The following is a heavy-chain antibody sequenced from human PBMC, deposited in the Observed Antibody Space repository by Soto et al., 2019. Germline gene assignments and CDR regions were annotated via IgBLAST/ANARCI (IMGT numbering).Heavy chain of an antibody. CDR1: GSSITFGGYS. V-gene: IGHV4-30-2*01. CDR2: INHLETT. Sequence: LTRTVSGSSITFGGYSWSWIRRTPGKGLEWIGYINHLETTFYNPSFESRLTLSIDRAKNQFSLKLHSMSAADRAVYFCARGGGSDSFDYWGQGILVTVSS. J-gene: IGHJ4*02. CDR3: ARGGGSDSFDY. D-gene: IGHD1-26*01.